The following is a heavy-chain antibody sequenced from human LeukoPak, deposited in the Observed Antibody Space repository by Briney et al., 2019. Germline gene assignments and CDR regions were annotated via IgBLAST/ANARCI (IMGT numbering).Heavy chain of an antibody. CDR3: ARAGSGSSYDC. CDR1: GFALSTYW. CDR2: INSDGSNT. J-gene: IGHJ4*02. V-gene: IGHV3-74*01. Sequence: GGSLRLSCAASGFALSTYWMHWVRQAPGKGLVWVSLINSDGSNTLYADSVKGRFTISRDTAKSTLYLEMNRLRADDTAVYYCARAGSGSSYDCWGQGTLVAVSS. D-gene: IGHD3-10*01.